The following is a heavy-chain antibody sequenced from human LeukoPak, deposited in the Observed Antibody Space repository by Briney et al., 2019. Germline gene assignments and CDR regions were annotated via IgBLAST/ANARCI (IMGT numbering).Heavy chain of an antibody. D-gene: IGHD1-26*01. V-gene: IGHV3-33*01. CDR3: ARGGYSGTYFFDY. J-gene: IGHJ4*02. Sequence: GGSLRLSCEVSGFNFSTYGMHWVRQAPGKGLEWVAVVWYDGTNIHYVDSVKGRFTISRDNSKSTLYLQMNSLTAEDTAVYYCARGGYSGTYFFDYWGQGTPVSVSS. CDR2: VWYDGTNI. CDR1: GFNFSTYG.